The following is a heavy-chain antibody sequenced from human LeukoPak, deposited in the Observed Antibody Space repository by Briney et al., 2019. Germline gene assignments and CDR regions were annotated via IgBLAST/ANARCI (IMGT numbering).Heavy chain of an antibody. CDR2: MNPNSGNT. CDR1: GYTFTSYD. J-gene: IGHJ6*03. CDR3: ARVAVAGTTGEYYYYYMDV. Sequence: GASVKVSCKASGYTFTSYDINWVRHATGQGLKWMGWMNPNSGNTGYAQKFQGRVTMTRNTSISTAYMELSSLRSEDTAVYYCARVAVAGTTGEYYYYYMDVWGKGTTVTVSS. V-gene: IGHV1-8*01. D-gene: IGHD6-19*01.